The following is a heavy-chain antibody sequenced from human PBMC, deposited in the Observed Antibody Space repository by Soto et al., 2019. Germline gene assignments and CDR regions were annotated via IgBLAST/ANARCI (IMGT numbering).Heavy chain of an antibody. CDR1: GGTFSSYA. D-gene: IGHD2-21*02. Sequence: ASVKVSCKASGGTFSSYAISWVRQAPGQGLEWMGGIIPIFGTANYAQKFQGRVTITADESTSTAYMELSSLRSEDTAVYYCATHADAGDLLLNFDYWGQGTLVTVSS. J-gene: IGHJ4*02. CDR3: ATHADAGDLLLNFDY. V-gene: IGHV1-69*13. CDR2: IIPIFGTA.